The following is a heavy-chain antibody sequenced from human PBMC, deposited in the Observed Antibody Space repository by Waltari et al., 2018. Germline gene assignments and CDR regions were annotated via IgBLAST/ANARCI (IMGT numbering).Heavy chain of an antibody. CDR2: IYYSGST. CDR3: ARPRFRNWFDP. CDR1: GGSISSGDYS. V-gene: IGHV4-30-4*08. D-gene: IGHD3-10*01. J-gene: IGHJ5*02. Sequence: QVQLQESGPGLVKPSQTLSLTCTVSGGSISSGDYSWSWVRQPPGNGLEWIGYIYYSGSTYYNPARNSRVTIAVDTSKNQFSLKLRSVTAADTAVYYCARPRFRNWFDPWGQGTLVTGSA.